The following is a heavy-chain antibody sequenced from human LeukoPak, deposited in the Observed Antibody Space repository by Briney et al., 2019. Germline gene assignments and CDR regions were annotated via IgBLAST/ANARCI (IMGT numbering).Heavy chain of an antibody. J-gene: IGHJ5*02. CDR2: IYYSGST. CDR1: GGSISSSSYY. V-gene: IGHV4-61*01. Sequence: SETLSLTCTVSGGSISSSSYYWGWIRQPPGKGLEWIGYIYYSGSTNYNPSLKSRVTISVDTSKNQFSLKLSSVTAADTAVYYCARDHGNWNGGDWFDPWGQGTLVTVSS. CDR3: ARDHGNWNGGDWFDP. D-gene: IGHD1-1*01.